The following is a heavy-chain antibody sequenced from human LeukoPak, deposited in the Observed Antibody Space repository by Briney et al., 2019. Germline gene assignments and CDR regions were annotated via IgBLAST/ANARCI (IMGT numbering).Heavy chain of an antibody. Sequence: GGSLRLSCAASGFTFSSYAMSWVRQAPGKGLEWVSAISGSGGSTYYADSVQGRFTISRDNSKNTLYLQMNSLRAEDTAVYYCAKLSTITMVRGVQDYWGQGTLVTVSS. CDR1: GFTFSSYA. CDR2: ISGSGGST. CDR3: AKLSTITMVRGVQDY. J-gene: IGHJ4*02. D-gene: IGHD3-10*01. V-gene: IGHV3-23*01.